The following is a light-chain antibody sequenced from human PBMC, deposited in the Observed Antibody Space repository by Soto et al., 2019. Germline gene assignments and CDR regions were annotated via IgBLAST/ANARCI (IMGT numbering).Light chain of an antibody. Sequence: DIQLTQSPSFLSASVGDRVTITCRASQGLSSDLAWYQQKTGQAPKLLIYAASTLQSGVPSRFSGRGSGTEFTLTISCLQPEDFATYYCQQLNSYPITFGQGTRLEIK. V-gene: IGKV1-9*01. CDR3: QQLNSYPIT. CDR2: AAS. J-gene: IGKJ5*01. CDR1: QGLSSD.